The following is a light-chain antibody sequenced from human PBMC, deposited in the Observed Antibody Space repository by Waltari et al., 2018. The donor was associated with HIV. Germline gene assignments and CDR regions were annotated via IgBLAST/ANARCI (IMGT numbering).Light chain of an antibody. CDR3: QVYSDRGDTVI. Sequence: SYVLTQPPSVSVAPGQPARIPCRGNNLAAIQLVPWYRKTPGQPPLLVLSDDPYRPAGIPDRFSGSRCGDTATLTISRAEAGDEADYYCQVYSDRGDTVIFGGGTKLTVL. V-gene: IGLV3-21*02. CDR1: NLAAIQL. CDR2: DDP. J-gene: IGLJ2*01.